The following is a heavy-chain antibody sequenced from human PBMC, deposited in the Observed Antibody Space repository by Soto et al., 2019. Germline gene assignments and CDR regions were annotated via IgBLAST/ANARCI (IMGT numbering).Heavy chain of an antibody. D-gene: IGHD2-15*01. CDR2: IIPILGIA. V-gene: IGHV1-69*02. J-gene: IGHJ4*02. CDR1: GGTFSSYT. Sequence: QVQLVQSGAEVKKPGSSVKVSCKASGGTFSSYTISWVRQAPGQGLEWMGRIIPILGIANYAQKFQGRVTITADKSTSTAYMELSSLRSEDTAVYYCASETIFHVVTRVFDYWGQGTLVTVSS. CDR3: ASETIFHVVTRVFDY.